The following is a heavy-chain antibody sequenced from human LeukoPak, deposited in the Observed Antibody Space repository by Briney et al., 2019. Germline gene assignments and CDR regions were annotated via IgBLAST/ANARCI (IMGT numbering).Heavy chain of an antibody. J-gene: IGHJ4*02. CDR3: ARGRFESNGDFDY. Sequence: GGSLRLSCAASGFTFSSYWMSWVRQPPGKGLEWVANIKQDGSEKYYVDSVQGRFTISRDNARNSLYLQMNSLRAEDTAEYYCARGRFESNGDFDYWGQGTLVTVSS. V-gene: IGHV3-7*01. D-gene: IGHD4-11*01. CDR1: GFTFSSYW. CDR2: IKQDGSEK.